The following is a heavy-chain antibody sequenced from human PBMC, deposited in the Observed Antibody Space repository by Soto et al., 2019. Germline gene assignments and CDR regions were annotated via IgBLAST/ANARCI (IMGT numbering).Heavy chain of an antibody. J-gene: IGHJ4*02. V-gene: IGHV3-7*03. CDR1: GFNFSTYW. CDR2: IKEDGSEK. CDR3: ARDFSLDY. Sequence: GGSLRLSCAASGFNFSTYWMTWVRQAPGKGLEWVANIKEDGSEKYYVDSVKGRFAISRDNAKNSVYLQMNSLRAEDTAVYYCARDFSLDYWGQGXLVTVYS.